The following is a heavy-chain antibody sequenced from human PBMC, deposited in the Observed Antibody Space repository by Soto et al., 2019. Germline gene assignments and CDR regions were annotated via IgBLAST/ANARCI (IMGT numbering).Heavy chain of an antibody. CDR2: IYYSGST. Sequence: PSETLSLTCTVSGGSISSGDCYWSWIRQPPGKGLEWIGYIYYSGSTYYNPSLKSRVTISVDTSKNQFSLKLSSVTAADTAVYYCAREGESPIKYGMDVWGQGTTVTVSS. CDR1: GGSISSGDCY. D-gene: IGHD3-10*01. J-gene: IGHJ6*02. CDR3: AREGESPIKYGMDV. V-gene: IGHV4-30-4*01.